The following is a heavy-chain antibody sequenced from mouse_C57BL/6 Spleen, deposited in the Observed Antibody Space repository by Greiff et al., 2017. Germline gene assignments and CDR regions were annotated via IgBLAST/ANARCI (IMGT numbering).Heavy chain of an antibody. Sequence: EVKLQESGGGLVKPGGSLKLSCAASGFTFSDYGMHWVRQAPEKGLEWVAYISSGSSTIYYADTVKGRFTISRDNAKNTLFLQMTSLRSEDTAMYYCAPTTVVGGEFAYWGQGTLVTVSA. CDR2: ISSGSSTI. CDR1: GFTFSDYG. J-gene: IGHJ3*01. D-gene: IGHD1-1*01. CDR3: APTTVVGGEFAY. V-gene: IGHV5-17*01.